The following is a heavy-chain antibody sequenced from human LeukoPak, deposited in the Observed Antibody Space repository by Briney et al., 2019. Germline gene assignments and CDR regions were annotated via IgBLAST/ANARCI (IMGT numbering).Heavy chain of an antibody. V-gene: IGHV3-74*01. CDR2: INNDGSGT. J-gene: IGHJ5*02. CDR1: GFTFSSYW. Sequence: GGSLRLSCAASGFTFSSYWMHWVRQAPGKGPVWVSRINNDGSGTTYADSVKGRFTISRDDAKNTLYLQMNSLRAEDTAVYYCVRGGESTWSWGQGTLVTISS. CDR3: VRGGESTWS. D-gene: IGHD2-15*01.